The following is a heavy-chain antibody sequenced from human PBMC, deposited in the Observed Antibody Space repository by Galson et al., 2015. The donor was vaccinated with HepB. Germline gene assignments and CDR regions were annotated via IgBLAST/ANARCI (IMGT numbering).Heavy chain of an antibody. CDR3: AKGLGTSRKLVDV. CDR1: GFTFSSYA. D-gene: IGHD1-7*01. V-gene: IGHV3-23*01. Sequence: SLRLSCAASGFTFSSYAMTWVRQAPGKGLEWVSGISGDGGSTYYADSVKGRFTISRDDSKNTLYLQMNSLRGEDTAVYYCAKGLGTSRKLVDVWGQGTTVTVSS. J-gene: IGHJ6*02. CDR2: ISGDGGST.